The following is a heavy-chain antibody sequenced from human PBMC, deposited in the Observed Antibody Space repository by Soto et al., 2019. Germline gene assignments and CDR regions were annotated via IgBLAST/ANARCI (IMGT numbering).Heavy chain of an antibody. CDR3: SRPRFGDYQRAVDS. CDR2: IYVDDSRT. Sequence: PGESLKISCQGSGFIFKDYWIAWVRQMSGKGPEYMGMIYVDDSRTKYSPSFQGQVTISVDKSIHTVYLQWSSLKASDTAMYYCSRPRFGDYQRAVDSWGEGSLVTDSS. J-gene: IGHJ4*02. V-gene: IGHV5-51*01. D-gene: IGHD3-10*01. CDR1: GFIFKDYW.